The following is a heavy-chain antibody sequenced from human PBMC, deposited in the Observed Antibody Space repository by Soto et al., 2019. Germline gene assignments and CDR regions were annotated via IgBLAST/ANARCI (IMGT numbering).Heavy chain of an antibody. V-gene: IGHV3-33*01. D-gene: IGHD3-22*01. CDR1: GFTFSSYG. CDR3: VIGEGYYDSSGYSFDAFDI. CDR2: IWYDGSNK. J-gene: IGHJ3*02. Sequence: PGGSLRLSCAASGFTFSSYGMHWVRQAPGKGLEWVAVIWYDGSNKYYADSVKGRFTISRDNSKNTLYLQMNSLRAEDTAVYYCVIGEGYYDSSGYSFDAFDIWGQGTMVTVSS.